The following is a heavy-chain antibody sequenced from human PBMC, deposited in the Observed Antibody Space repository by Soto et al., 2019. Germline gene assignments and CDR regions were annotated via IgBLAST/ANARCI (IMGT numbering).Heavy chain of an antibody. Sequence: GASVKVSCKTSRYIFTGYYRHWVRQAPGQGLEWMGWINPNSGDTNYAQRFKGRVSMTSDTSINTAYLELSRLRPGDTAVFFCARSNSAYHSQAMDDSGQRTTVTLSS. CDR1: RYIFTGYY. CDR2: INPNSGDT. V-gene: IGHV1-2*02. D-gene: IGHD1-7*01. J-gene: IGHJ6*02. CDR3: ARSNSAYHSQAMDD.